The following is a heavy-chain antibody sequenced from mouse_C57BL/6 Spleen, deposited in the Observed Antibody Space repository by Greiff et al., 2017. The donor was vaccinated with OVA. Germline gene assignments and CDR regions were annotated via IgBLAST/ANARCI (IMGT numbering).Heavy chain of an antibody. Sequence: VQLQPSWAELVRPGASVTLSCKASGYTFTDYEMHWVKQTPVHGLEWIGAIDPETGGTAYNQKFKGKAILTADKSSSTAYMELRSLTSEDAAVYYCKRRGNYPFDYWGKGTTLTVSS. V-gene: IGHV1-15*01. CDR3: KRRGNYPFDY. J-gene: IGHJ2*01. D-gene: IGHD2-1*01. CDR2: IDPETGGT. CDR1: GYTFTDYE.